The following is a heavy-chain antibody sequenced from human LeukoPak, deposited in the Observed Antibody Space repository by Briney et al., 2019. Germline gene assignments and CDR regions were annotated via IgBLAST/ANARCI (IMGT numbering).Heavy chain of an antibody. Sequence: PGGSLRLSCSASGFTFSTYAMHWVRQAPGKGLEYVSAISSNGISTYYADSVKGRFTISRDNSKNTLYLQMSSLRAEDTAVYYCVTDLYGWEPKSGDYWGQGTLVTVSS. J-gene: IGHJ4*02. CDR3: VTDLYGWEPKSGDY. CDR1: GFTFSTYA. V-gene: IGHV3-64D*09. CDR2: ISSNGIST. D-gene: IGHD1-26*01.